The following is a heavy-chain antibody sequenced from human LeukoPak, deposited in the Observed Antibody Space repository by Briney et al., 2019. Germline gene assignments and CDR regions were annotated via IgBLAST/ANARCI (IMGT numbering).Heavy chain of an antibody. D-gene: IGHD3-16*01. CDR1: GYTFTSYD. Sequence: ASVKVSCKASGYTFTSYDINWVRQATGQGLEWMGWMNPNSGNTGYAQKFQGRVTMTRDTSLGTAYMDLSSLTSDDAAVFYCARYDGRINWFDPWGQGTLVIVSS. J-gene: IGHJ5*02. CDR2: MNPNSGNT. V-gene: IGHV1-8*01. CDR3: ARYDGRINWFDP.